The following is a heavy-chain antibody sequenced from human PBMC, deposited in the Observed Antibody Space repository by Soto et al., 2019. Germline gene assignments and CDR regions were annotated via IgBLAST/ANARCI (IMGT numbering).Heavy chain of an antibody. CDR2: ISWDGGST. CDR3: AKHPRVVVVPAAMRRYYYYYMDV. J-gene: IGHJ6*03. D-gene: IGHD2-2*01. V-gene: IGHV3-43*01. CDR1: GFTFDDYT. Sequence: GGSLRLSCAASGFTFDDYTMHWVRQAPGKGLEWVSLISWDGGSTYYADSVKGRFTISRDNSKNTLYLQMNSLRAEDTAVYYCAKHPRVVVVPAAMRRYYYYYMDVWGKGTTVTVSS.